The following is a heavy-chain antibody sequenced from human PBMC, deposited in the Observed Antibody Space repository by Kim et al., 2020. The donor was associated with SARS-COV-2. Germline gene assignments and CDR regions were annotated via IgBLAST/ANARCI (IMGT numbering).Heavy chain of an antibody. CDR3: ARFRRPDVFDI. V-gene: IGHV3-48*03. CDR2: ISNTGNTR. D-gene: IGHD6-6*01. Sequence: GGSLRLSCAASDFTFSGYEMNWVRQAPGKGLEWLSYISNTGNTRYYVDSIKGRFTISRDNAKKSVYLQMNSLRAEDTAIYYCARFRRPDVFDIWGQGTVV. CDR1: DFTFSGYE. J-gene: IGHJ3*02.